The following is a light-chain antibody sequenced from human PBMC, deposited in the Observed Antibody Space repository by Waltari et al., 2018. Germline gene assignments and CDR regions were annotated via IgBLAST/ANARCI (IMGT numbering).Light chain of an antibody. CDR1: SDINFGTSQ. J-gene: IGLJ3*02. V-gene: IGLV5-45*01. CDR2: YKPDSGT. Sequence: QAVLTQPASLSASPGASASLTCTLRSDINFGTSQIYWYQQSPGIPPQFRVKYKPDSGTQLGSGVPSRFSGSKDTSANAGILLISGLQSEDEADYYCMILYNNAVVFGGGTKVTVL. CDR3: MILYNNAVV.